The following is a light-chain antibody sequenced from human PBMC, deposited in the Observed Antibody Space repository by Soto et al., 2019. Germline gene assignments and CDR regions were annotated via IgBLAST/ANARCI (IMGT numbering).Light chain of an antibody. CDR2: EVS. V-gene: IGLV2-14*01. J-gene: IGLJ3*02. CDR3: SSYTSTGAGV. CDR1: SSDVGAYNS. Sequence: SALAQPASVSGSPGQSITISCTGTSSDVGAYNSVSWYQQHPGQAPQLMIYEVSNRPSGVSNRFSGSKSGNTASLTISGLQAEDETDYYCSSYTSTGAGVFGGGTKVTVL.